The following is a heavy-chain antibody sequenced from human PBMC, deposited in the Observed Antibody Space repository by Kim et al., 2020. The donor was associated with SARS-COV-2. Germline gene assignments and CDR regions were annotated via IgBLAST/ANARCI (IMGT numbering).Heavy chain of an antibody. CDR1: GGSISSYY. D-gene: IGHD3-22*01. V-gene: IGHV4-59*13. CDR2: IYYSGST. Sequence: SETLSLTCTVSGGSISSYYWSWIRQPPGKGLEWIGYIYYSGSTNYNPSLKSRVTISVDTSKNQFSLKLSSVTAADTAVYYCARVDSSGYYPHFDYWGQGTLVTVSS. CDR3: ARVDSSGYYPHFDY. J-gene: IGHJ4*02.